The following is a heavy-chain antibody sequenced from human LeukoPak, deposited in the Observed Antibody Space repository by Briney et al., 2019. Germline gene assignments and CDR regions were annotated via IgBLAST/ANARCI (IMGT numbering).Heavy chain of an antibody. CDR3: ARERGEHCSGGGCYGYYYYGMDV. J-gene: IGHJ6*02. CDR2: INPNSGGT. Sequence: GASVKVSCKASGYTFTGYYMHWVRQAPGQGLEWMGWINPNSGGTNYAQKFQGRVTMTRDTSISTAYMELSRLRSDDTAVYYCARERGEHCSGGGCYGYYYYGMDVWGQGTTVTVSS. V-gene: IGHV1-2*02. D-gene: IGHD2-15*01. CDR1: GYTFTGYY.